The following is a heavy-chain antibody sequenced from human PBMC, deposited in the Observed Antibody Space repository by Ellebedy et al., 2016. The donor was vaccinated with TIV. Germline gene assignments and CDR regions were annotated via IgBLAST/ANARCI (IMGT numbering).Heavy chain of an antibody. CDR3: ARGLRLPPHVWFGEWGYAFDI. Sequence: ASVKVSXXASGYTFTSYDINWVRQATGQGLEWMGWMNPNSGNTGYAQKFQGRVTMTRNTSISTAYMELSSLRSEDTAVYYCARGLRLPPHVWFGEWGYAFDIWGQGTMVTVSS. CDR2: MNPNSGNT. J-gene: IGHJ3*02. D-gene: IGHD3-10*01. V-gene: IGHV1-8*01. CDR1: GYTFTSYD.